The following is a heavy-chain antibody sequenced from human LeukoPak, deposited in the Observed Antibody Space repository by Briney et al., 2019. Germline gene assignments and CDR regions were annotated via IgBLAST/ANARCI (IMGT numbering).Heavy chain of an antibody. CDR2: IRYDGSNK. D-gene: IGHD3-3*02. J-gene: IGHJ4*02. CDR3: AKDFLGFLEWLPPDY. CDR1: GFTFSSYG. V-gene: IGHV3-30*02. Sequence: GGSLRLSRAASGFTFSSYGMHWVRQAPGKGLEWVAFIRYDGSNKYYADSVKGRFTISRDNSKNTLYLQMNSLRAEDTAVYYCAKDFLGFLEWLPPDYWGQGTLVTVSS.